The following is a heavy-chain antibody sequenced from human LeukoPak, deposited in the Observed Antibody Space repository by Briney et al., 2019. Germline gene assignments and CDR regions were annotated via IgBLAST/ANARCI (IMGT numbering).Heavy chain of an antibody. J-gene: IGHJ4*02. V-gene: IGHV4-59*01. CDR3: ARQRDGYNHFDY. D-gene: IGHD5-24*01. Sequence: KTSETLSLTCTVSGGSISSYYWSWIRQPPGKGLEWIGYIYYSGSTNYNPSLKSRVTISVDTSKNQFSLKLSSVTAADTAVYYCARQRDGYNHFDYWGQGTLVTVSS. CDR1: GGSISSYY. CDR2: IYYSGST.